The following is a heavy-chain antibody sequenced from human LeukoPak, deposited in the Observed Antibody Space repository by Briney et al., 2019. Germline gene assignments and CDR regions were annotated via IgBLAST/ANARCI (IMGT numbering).Heavy chain of an antibody. CDR2: IIPIFGTA. D-gene: IGHD3-10*01. Sequence: SVKVSCKASGGTFSSYAISWVRQAPGQGLEWMGGIIPIFGTANYAQKFQGRVTITADKSTSTAYMELSSLRSEDTAVYYCARTLWFGESYYFDYWGQGTLVTVSS. V-gene: IGHV1-69*06. CDR1: GGTFSSYA. CDR3: ARTLWFGESYYFDY. J-gene: IGHJ4*02.